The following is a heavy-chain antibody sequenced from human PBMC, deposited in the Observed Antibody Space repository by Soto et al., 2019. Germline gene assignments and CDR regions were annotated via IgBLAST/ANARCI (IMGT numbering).Heavy chain of an antibody. V-gene: IGHV4-4*02. D-gene: IGHD3-22*01. CDR2: IYHSGST. J-gene: IGHJ4*02. CDR3: ARAGYYYDSSGYFDY. CDR1: GGSISSSNW. Sequence: SETLSLTCAVSGGSISSSNWWSWVRQPPGKGLEWIGEIYHSGSTNYNPSLKSRVTISVDKSKNQFSLKLSSVTAADTAVYYCARAGYYYDSSGYFDYWGQGTLVTVSS.